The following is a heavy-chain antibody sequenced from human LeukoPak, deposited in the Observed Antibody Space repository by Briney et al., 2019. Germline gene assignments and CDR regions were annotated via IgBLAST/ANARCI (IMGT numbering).Heavy chain of an antibody. D-gene: IGHD1-1*01. CDR2: ISSSSSYI. J-gene: IGHJ5*02. CDR1: GFTFSSYS. CDR3: ARDLRAGTTDWFDP. Sequence: PGGSLRLSCAASGFTFSSYSMNWVRQAPGKGLEWVSSISSSSSYIYYADSVKGRFTISRDNAKNSLYLQMNSLRAEDTAVYYCARDLRAGTTDWFDPWGQGTLVTVSS. V-gene: IGHV3-21*01.